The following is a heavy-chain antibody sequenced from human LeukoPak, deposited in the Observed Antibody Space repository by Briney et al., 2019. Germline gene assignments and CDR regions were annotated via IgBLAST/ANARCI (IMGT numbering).Heavy chain of an antibody. Sequence: ASVTVSFKASGYTFTIYGISWVRQAPGQGLEWMGWINPNSGGTNYAQKFQGRVTMTRDTSVSTAYMELSRLRSDDTAVYYCARDKGYCSSTSCYRNYYYYMDVWGKGTTVTVSS. J-gene: IGHJ6*03. V-gene: IGHV1-2*02. CDR1: GYTFTIYG. CDR3: ARDKGYCSSTSCYRNYYYYMDV. D-gene: IGHD2-2*01. CDR2: INPNSGGT.